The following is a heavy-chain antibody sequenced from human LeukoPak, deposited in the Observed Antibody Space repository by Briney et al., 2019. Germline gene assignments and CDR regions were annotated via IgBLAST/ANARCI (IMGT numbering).Heavy chain of an antibody. Sequence: SETLSLTCAVSGGSISSSNWWSWVRQPPGKGLEWIGEIYHSGSINYNPSLKSRVTISVDKSKNQFSLKLSSVTAADTAVYYCAKIRPIDSYGLWYFDYWGQGTLVTVSS. CDR3: AKIRPIDSYGLWYFDY. V-gene: IGHV4-4*02. J-gene: IGHJ4*02. CDR1: GGSISSSNW. CDR2: IYHSGSI. D-gene: IGHD5-18*01.